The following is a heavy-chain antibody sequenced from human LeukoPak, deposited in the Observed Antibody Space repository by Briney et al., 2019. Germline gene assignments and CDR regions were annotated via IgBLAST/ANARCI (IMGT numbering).Heavy chain of an antibody. Sequence: GGSLRLSCPASGFTFSSYSMNWVRQAPGKGLEWVSSISSSSSYIYYADSVKGRFTISRDNAKNSLYLQMNSLRAEDTAVYYCARDRSEGASSGYPDYWGQGTLVTVSS. D-gene: IGHD3-22*01. V-gene: IGHV3-21*01. CDR2: ISSSSSYI. CDR1: GFTFSSYS. CDR3: ARDRSEGASSGYPDY. J-gene: IGHJ4*02.